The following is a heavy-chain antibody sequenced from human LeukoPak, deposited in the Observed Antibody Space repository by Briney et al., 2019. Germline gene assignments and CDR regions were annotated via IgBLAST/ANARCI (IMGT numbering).Heavy chain of an antibody. V-gene: IGHV5-51*01. CDR3: ARLIAAADPYYFDY. D-gene: IGHD6-13*01. CDR2: IYPGDSKT. J-gene: IGHJ4*02. CDR1: GYRFDIYW. Sequence: GESLKISCHGSGYRFDIYWIAWVRQMPGKGLEWMGIIYPGDSKTRYSPSFQGQVTISADKSIITAYLQWSSLKASDTAMFYCARLIAAADPYYFDYWGQGTLVTVSS.